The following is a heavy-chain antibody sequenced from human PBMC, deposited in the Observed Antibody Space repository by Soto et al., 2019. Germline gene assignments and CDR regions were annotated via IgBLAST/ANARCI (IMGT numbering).Heavy chain of an antibody. D-gene: IGHD3-10*01. J-gene: IGHJ5*02. CDR1: GGTFSSYS. CDR3: ARDSITMVRGALLNWFDP. Sequence: SVKVSCKASGGTFSSYSISWVRQAPGRGLEWMGGIIPIFGTANYAQKFQGRVTITADESTSTAYMELSSLRSEDTAVYYCARDSITMVRGALLNWFDPWGQGTLVTVSS. CDR2: IIPIFGTA. V-gene: IGHV1-69*13.